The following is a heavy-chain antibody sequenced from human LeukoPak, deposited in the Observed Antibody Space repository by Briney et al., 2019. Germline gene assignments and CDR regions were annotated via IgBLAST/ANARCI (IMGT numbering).Heavy chain of an antibody. Sequence: ASVKVSCKASGYTFTSYYMHWVRQAPGQGLEWMGIINPSGGSTSYAQKFQGRVTMTRDTSTSTVYMELSSLRSEDTAVYYCARGGYYYDSSGSSDAFDIWGQGTMVAVSS. J-gene: IGHJ3*02. CDR3: ARGGYYYDSSGSSDAFDI. CDR2: INPSGGST. V-gene: IGHV1-46*01. D-gene: IGHD3-22*01. CDR1: GYTFTSYY.